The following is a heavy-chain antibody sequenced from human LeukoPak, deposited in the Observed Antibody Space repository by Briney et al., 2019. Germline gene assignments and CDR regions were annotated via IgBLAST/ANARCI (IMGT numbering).Heavy chain of an antibody. Sequence: GGSLRLSCAASGFTFGSYGMHWVRQAPGKGLEWVAVISYDGSNKYYADSVKGRFTISRDNSKNTLYLQMNSLRAEDTAVYYCAKDKGSSRYYYYGMDVWGQGTTVTVSS. V-gene: IGHV3-30*18. J-gene: IGHJ6*02. CDR1: GFTFGSYG. CDR2: ISYDGSNK. CDR3: AKDKGSSRYYYYGMDV. D-gene: IGHD6-13*01.